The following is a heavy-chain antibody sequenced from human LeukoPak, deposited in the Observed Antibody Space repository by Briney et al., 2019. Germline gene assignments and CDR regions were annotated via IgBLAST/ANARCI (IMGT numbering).Heavy chain of an antibody. D-gene: IGHD6-13*01. V-gene: IGHV3-33*01. CDR2: IWYDGSNK. CDR1: GFTFSSYG. Sequence: GGSLRLSCAASGFTFSSYGMHWVRQAPGKGLEWVAVIWYDGSNKYYADSVKGQFTISRDNSKNTLYLQMNSLRAEDTAVYYCARDGSSSWYIHYYYYGMDVWGQGTTVTVSS. J-gene: IGHJ6*02. CDR3: ARDGSSSWYIHYYYYGMDV.